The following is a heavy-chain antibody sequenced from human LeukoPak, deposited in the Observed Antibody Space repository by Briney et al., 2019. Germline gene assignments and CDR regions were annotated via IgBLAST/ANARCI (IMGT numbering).Heavy chain of an antibody. D-gene: IGHD3-22*01. CDR3: ARDSSYYDSSGFDLYGMDV. CDR1: GFTFSSYR. Sequence: GGSLRLSCAASGFTFSSYRMSWVRQAPGKGLEWVANIKQDGSEKYYVDSVKGRFTISRDNAKNSLYLQMNSLRAEDTAVYYCARDSSYYDSSGFDLYGMDVWGPGTTVTVSS. J-gene: IGHJ6*02. CDR2: IKQDGSEK. V-gene: IGHV3-7*03.